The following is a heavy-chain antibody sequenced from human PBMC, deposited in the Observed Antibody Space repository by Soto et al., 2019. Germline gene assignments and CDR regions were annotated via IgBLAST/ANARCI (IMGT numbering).Heavy chain of an antibody. V-gene: IGHV3-23*01. Sequence: EVQLLESGGGLVQPGGSLRLSCAASGFTFSTYSMNWVRQAPGKGLEWVSVIGYGGGTTTYYADSVKGRFTSSRDNSKNTLYLQMENLRAEDTAIYYCATKLGGDCPFDYWGQGSLVTVSS. CDR1: GFTFSTYS. D-gene: IGHD2-21*01. CDR2: IGYGGGTTT. CDR3: ATKLGGDCPFDY. J-gene: IGHJ4*02.